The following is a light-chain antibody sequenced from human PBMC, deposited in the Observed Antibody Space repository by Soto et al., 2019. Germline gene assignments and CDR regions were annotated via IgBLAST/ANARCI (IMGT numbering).Light chain of an antibody. Sequence: GERAPITCRASQAISSYLDWYQQKPGKGPKLLIHAASTLQSGVPLRFSGSGSGTEFTLTISSLQPEDFATYYCLQLNSYPLNCGGGNTGDIK. CDR2: AAS. J-gene: IGKJ4*01. CDR1: QAISSY. V-gene: IGKV1-9*01. CDR3: LQLNSYPLN.